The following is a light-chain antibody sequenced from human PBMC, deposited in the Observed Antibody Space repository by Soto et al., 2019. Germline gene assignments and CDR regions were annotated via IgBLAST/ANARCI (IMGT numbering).Light chain of an antibody. CDR1: QTLLYRSNNKNY. V-gene: IGKV4-1*01. CDR2: WAS. CDR3: QHYYSTPPT. J-gene: IGKJ3*01. Sequence: DIVMTQSPDSLAVSLGERATINCKSSQTLLYRSNNKNYLAWYQQKPGQPPKLLISWASTRESGVPDRFSGSGSGTDFTLTISSLQAEDVAVYYCQHYYSTPPTFGPGTKVDVK.